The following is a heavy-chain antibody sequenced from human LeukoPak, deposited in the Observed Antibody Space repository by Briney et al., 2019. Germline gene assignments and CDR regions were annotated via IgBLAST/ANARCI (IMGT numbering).Heavy chain of an antibody. CDR1: GFTFSSYW. CDR3: ARAGIAAHNWFDP. Sequence: PGGSLRFSCAASGFTFSSYWMSWVRQAPGKGLEWVANIKQDGSEKYYVDSVKGRFTISRDNAKNSLYLQMNSLRAEDTAVYYCARAGIAAHNWFDPWGQGTLVTVSS. J-gene: IGHJ5*02. V-gene: IGHV3-7*01. CDR2: IKQDGSEK. D-gene: IGHD6-13*01.